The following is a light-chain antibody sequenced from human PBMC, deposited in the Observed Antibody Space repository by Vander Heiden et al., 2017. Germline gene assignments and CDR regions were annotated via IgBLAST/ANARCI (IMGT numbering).Light chain of an antibody. CDR3: QQRSNWPRGFT. J-gene: IGKJ3*01. Sequence: EIVLTQSPATLSLSPGERATLACRASQSVSSYLAWYQRKPGQAPRLLIYDASNRATGIPARFSGSGSRTDFTLTISSLGPEDFAVYYCQQRSNWPRGFTFGPGTKVDIK. CDR1: QSVSSY. CDR2: DAS. V-gene: IGKV3-11*01.